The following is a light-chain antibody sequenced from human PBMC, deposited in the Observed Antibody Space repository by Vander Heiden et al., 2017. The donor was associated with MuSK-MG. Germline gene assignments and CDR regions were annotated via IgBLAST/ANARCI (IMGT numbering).Light chain of an antibody. CDR3: CSYAGSSTWV. CDR2: EVS. Sequence: QSALTQPASVSGSPGQSITISCTGTSSDVGSYNLVSRYQPHPGKAPKLMIYEVSKRPSGVSNRFSGSKSGNTASLTISGLQAEDEADYYCCSYAGSSTWVFGGGTKLTVL. J-gene: IGLJ3*02. CDR1: SSDVGSYNL. V-gene: IGLV2-23*02.